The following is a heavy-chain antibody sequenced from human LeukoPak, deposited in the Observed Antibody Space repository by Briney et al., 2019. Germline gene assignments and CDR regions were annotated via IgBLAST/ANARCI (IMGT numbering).Heavy chain of an antibody. D-gene: IGHD6-13*01. Sequence: GGSLRLSCAASGFTFSIYGMHWVRQAPGKGLEWVSFMRYDGNNKYHADSVKGRFTISRDNSKNTLYLQMNSLRAEDTAVYYCAKDLPPIAAAGTVYWGQGTLVTVSS. CDR2: MRYDGNNK. V-gene: IGHV3-30*02. CDR3: AKDLPPIAAAGTVY. CDR1: GFTFSIYG. J-gene: IGHJ4*02.